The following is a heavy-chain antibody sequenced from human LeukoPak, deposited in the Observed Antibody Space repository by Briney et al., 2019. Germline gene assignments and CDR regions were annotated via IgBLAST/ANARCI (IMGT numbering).Heavy chain of an antibody. CDR1: GFTFSAYW. V-gene: IGHV3-7*01. J-gene: IGHJ6*03. CDR2: INQDGSDK. CDR3: VRLKFNLQYSYYMDV. D-gene: IGHD2/OR15-2a*01. Sequence: GGSLRLSCEASGFTFSAYWMIWVRQAPGEGLEWVADINQDGSDKYFVDSVKGRFTISRDNAKNSLYLQMNSLRAEDTAVYYCVRLKFNLQYSYYMDVWGKGTTVTVSS.